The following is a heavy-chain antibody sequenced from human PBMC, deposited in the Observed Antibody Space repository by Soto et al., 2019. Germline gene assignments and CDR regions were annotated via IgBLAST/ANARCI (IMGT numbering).Heavy chain of an antibody. Sequence: QVQLVQSGAEVKKPGASVKVSCKASGYTFTIYYMHWVRQAPGQGLEWMGWINPDSGGTKYAQKFQGGVTMTRDTSISTVYMELGRLRSDDTAVYYCAREIRSGYYKYWYFDLWGRGTLVTVSS. CDR3: AREIRSGYYKYWYFDL. CDR2: INPDSGGT. CDR1: GYTFTIYY. D-gene: IGHD3-3*01. J-gene: IGHJ2*01. V-gene: IGHV1-2*02.